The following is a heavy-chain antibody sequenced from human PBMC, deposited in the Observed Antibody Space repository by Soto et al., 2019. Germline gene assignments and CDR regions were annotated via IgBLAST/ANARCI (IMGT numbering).Heavy chain of an antibody. Sequence: ASVKVSCKASGYTFTSYYRHWVRQAPGQGLEWMGIINPSGGSTSYAQMFQGRVTMTRDTSTSTVYMELSSLRSEDTAVYYCARTYTGIAAAVTGSDFDYWGQGTLVTVSS. D-gene: IGHD6-13*01. V-gene: IGHV1-46*03. J-gene: IGHJ4*02. CDR1: GYTFTSYY. CDR2: INPSGGST. CDR3: ARTYTGIAAAVTGSDFDY.